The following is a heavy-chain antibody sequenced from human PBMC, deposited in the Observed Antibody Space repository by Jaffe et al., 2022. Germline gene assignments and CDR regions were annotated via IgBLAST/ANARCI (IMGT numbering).Heavy chain of an antibody. CDR3: ARHRAEYSYGYNYYYYMDV. Sequence: QLQLQESGPGLVKPSETLSLTCTVSGGSISSSSYYWGWIRQPPGKGLEWIGSIYYSGSTYYNPSLKSRVTISVDTSKNQFSLKLSSVTAADTAVYYCARHRAEYSYGYNYYYYMDVWGKGTTVTVSS. CDR1: GGSISSSSYY. J-gene: IGHJ6*03. D-gene: IGHD5-18*01. CDR2: IYYSGST. V-gene: IGHV4-39*01.